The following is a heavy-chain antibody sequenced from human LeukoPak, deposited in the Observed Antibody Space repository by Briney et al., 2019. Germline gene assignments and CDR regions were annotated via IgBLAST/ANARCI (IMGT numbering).Heavy chain of an antibody. V-gene: IGHV3-11*05. J-gene: IGHJ4*02. CDR3: ARGLGATTSDFDY. Sequence: GGSLRLSCAASGFTFSDYYMSWIRQAPGKGPQWVSYISSRTSTYTAYADSVKGRFTISRDNAKNSLFLQMNTLRADDTAVYYCARGLGATTSDFDYWGQGTLVTVSS. CDR1: GFTFSDYY. D-gene: IGHD1-26*01. CDR2: ISSRTSTYT.